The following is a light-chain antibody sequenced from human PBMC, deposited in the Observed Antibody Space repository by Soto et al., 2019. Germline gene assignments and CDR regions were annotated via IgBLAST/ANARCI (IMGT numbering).Light chain of an antibody. J-gene: IGKJ2*01. CDR2: GAS. Sequence: ESMLTQSPGTLSLSPGERATLSCRASQSVSTRYLAWYQQKPGQAPRLLIYGASIRATGIPDRFSGSGSGIDFTLTISRLEPEDFAVYYCHQFGSSPPAFTCGQGTKLEI. CDR3: HQFGSSPPAFT. V-gene: IGKV3-20*01. CDR1: QSVSTRY.